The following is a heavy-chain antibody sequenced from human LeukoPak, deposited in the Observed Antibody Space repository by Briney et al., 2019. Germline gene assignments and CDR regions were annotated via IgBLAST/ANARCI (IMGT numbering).Heavy chain of an antibody. V-gene: IGHV4-59*01. CDR1: GGSITTYY. Sequence: PSETLSLTCTVSGGSITTYYWSWIRQPPGKGLEWIGYISYTGYTNYNPSLQSRVTIFVDTSNNQLSLRLTSVTAADTAVYYCARAREDIVVGWFDPWGQGTLVTVSS. D-gene: IGHD2-2*01. CDR3: ARAREDIVVGWFDP. J-gene: IGHJ5*02. CDR2: ISYTGYT.